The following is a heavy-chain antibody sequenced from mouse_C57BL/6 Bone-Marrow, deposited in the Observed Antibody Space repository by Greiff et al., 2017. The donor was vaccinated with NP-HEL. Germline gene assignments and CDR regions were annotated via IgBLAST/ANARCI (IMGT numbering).Heavy chain of an antibody. Sequence: EVKVVESGGGLVQSGRSLRLSCATSGFTFSDFYMEWVRQAPGKGLEWIAASRNKANDYTTEYSASVKGRFIVSRDTSQSILYLQMNALRAEDTAIYYCARDHYDGYPAWFAYWGQGTLVTVSA. CDR2: SRNKANDYTT. CDR3: ARDHYDGYPAWFAY. D-gene: IGHD2-3*01. J-gene: IGHJ3*01. CDR1: GFTFSDFY. V-gene: IGHV7-1*01.